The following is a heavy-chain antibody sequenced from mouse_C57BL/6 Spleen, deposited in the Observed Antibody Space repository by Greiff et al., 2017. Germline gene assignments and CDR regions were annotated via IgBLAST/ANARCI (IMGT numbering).Heavy chain of an antibody. CDR1: GYTFSDYE. J-gene: IGHJ1*03. CDR3: TRYLSDKYGSGGYFDD. Sequence: VQLLQSGAELVRPGASVTLSCKASGYTFSDYEMHWVKQTPVHGLEWIGAIDPETGGTSYNRKFKGQAILPADKSSSTTYMKLRCLTSSSSAVYYCTRYLSDKYGSGGYFDDWGTGTTVTVSS. V-gene: IGHV1-15*01. CDR2: IDPETGGT. D-gene: IGHD1-1*01.